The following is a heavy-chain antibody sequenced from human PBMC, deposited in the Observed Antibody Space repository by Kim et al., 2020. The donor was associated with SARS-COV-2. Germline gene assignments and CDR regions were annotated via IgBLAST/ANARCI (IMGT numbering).Heavy chain of an antibody. J-gene: IGHJ6*02. CDR2: IWYDGSNK. V-gene: IGHV3-33*01. D-gene: IGHD5-18*01. Sequence: GGSLRLSCAASGFTFSSYGMHWVRQAPGKGLEWVAVIWYDGSNKYYADSVKGRFTISRDNSKNTLYLQMNSLRAEDTAVYYCATGGYSYGYGMDVWGQGTTVTVSS. CDR3: ATGGYSYGYGMDV. CDR1: GFTFSSYG.